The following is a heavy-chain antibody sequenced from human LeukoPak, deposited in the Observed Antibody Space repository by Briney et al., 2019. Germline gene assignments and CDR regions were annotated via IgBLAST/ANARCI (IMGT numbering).Heavy chain of an antibody. J-gene: IGHJ4*02. Sequence: GGSLRLSCAASGFTFSSYGMHWVRQAPGKGLEWVAVISYDGSNKYYADSVKGRFTISRDNSKNTLYLQMNSLRAEDTAVYYCAKDHTIFGVVSTFDYWGQGTLVTVSS. V-gene: IGHV3-30*18. CDR2: ISYDGSNK. D-gene: IGHD3-3*01. CDR3: AKDHTIFGVVSTFDY. CDR1: GFTFSSYG.